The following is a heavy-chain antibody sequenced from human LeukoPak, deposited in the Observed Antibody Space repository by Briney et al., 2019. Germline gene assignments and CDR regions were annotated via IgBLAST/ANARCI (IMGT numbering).Heavy chain of an antibody. D-gene: IGHD2-2*01. CDR3: VRGYCSSTSCYLTL. CDR1: GFTFDEYG. V-gene: IGHV3-20*04. J-gene: IGHJ4*02. Sequence: PGGSLRLSCAASGFTFDEYGMSWVRQAPGKGLEWVSGINANGGGTGYADSVKGRFTISRYNAKNSLHLQLNSLRAEDTALYYCVRGYCSSTSCYLTLWGQGTLVTVSS. CDR2: INANGGGT.